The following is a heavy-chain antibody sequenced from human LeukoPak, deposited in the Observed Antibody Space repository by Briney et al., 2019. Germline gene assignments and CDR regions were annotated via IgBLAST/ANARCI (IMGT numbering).Heavy chain of an antibody. D-gene: IGHD6-13*01. V-gene: IGHV3-23*01. CDR3: AKLPGAEAAHNWFDP. CDR1: GLTFSSYA. J-gene: IGHJ5*02. CDR2: ISGSGGST. Sequence: GGSLRLSCAASGLTFSSYAMSWVRQAPGKGLEWVSAISGSGGSTYYADSVKGRFTISRDNSKNTLYLQMNSLRAEDTAVYYCAKLPGAEAAHNWFDPWGQGTLVTVSS.